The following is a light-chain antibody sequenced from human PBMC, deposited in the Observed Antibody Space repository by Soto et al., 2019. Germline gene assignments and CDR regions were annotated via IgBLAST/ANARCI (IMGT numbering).Light chain of an antibody. CDR1: RSNIGSDT. CDR3: ASWDGSLNGWV. J-gene: IGLJ3*02. V-gene: IGLV1-44*01. CDR2: TNN. Sequence: QSVLTQPPSASGTPGQRVIISCSGSRSNIGSDTVNWYQQLPGTAPKLLIYTNNQRPSGVPDRFSGSKSGTSASLAISGLQSEDEADYYCASWDGSLNGWVFGGGTKLTVL.